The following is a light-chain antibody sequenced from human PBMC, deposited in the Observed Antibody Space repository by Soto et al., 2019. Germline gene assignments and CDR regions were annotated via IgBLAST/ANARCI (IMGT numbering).Light chain of an antibody. CDR1: SSDNGSYNL. J-gene: IGLJ1*01. CDR2: EDD. V-gene: IGLV2-23*01. Sequence: QSVLPQPASVSGSPAQSITISCTGTSSDNGSYNLVSWYQHHPGKAPKINIYEDDKRPSGVSYRFSGSQSGHTFSLTISELQAEDEAVYYCCSYAGSSSFVFGIGTKVTVL. CDR3: CSYAGSSSFV.